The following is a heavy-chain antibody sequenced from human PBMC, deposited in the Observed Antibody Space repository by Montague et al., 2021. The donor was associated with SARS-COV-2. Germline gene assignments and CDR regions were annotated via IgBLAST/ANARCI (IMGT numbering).Heavy chain of an antibody. CDR3: ARSGWEQLVRARYYYYYGMDV. CDR2: IYYSGST. V-gene: IGHV4-31*03. CDR1: GGSISSGGYY. D-gene: IGHD6-6*01. J-gene: IGHJ6*02. Sequence: TLSLTCIVSGGSISSGGYYWSWIRQHPGKGLEWIGYIYYSGSTYYNPSLKSRLSISLDTSKNHFSLRLSSVTAADAAVYYCARSGWEQLVRARYYYYYGMDVWGQGTTVTVSS.